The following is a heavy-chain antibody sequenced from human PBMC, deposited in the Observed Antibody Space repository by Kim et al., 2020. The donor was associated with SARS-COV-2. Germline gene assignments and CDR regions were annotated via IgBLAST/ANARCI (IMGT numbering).Heavy chain of an antibody. Sequence: FQGRVTMTRDTSTSTVYMELSSLRSEDTAVYYCARENVVVPAAGFGWFDPWGQGTLVTVSS. D-gene: IGHD2-2*01. CDR3: ARENVVVPAAGFGWFDP. V-gene: IGHV1-46*01. J-gene: IGHJ5*02.